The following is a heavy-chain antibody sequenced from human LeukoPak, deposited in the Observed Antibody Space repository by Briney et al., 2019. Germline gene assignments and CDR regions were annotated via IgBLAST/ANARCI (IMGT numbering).Heavy chain of an antibody. V-gene: IGHV6-1*01. Sequence: SQTLSLPCAISGDSVSSNSAAWNWIRQSPSRGLEWLGRTYYRSKWYNDYAVSVKSRITINPDTSKNQFSLQLNSVTPEDTAVYYCARDRAGADEVSPSFDYWGQGTLVTVSS. D-gene: IGHD6-13*01. CDR3: ARDRAGADEVSPSFDY. CDR2: TYYRSKWYN. J-gene: IGHJ4*02. CDR1: GDSVSSNSAA.